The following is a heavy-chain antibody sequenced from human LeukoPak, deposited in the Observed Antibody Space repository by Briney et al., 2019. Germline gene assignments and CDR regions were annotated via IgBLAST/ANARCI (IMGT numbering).Heavy chain of an antibody. D-gene: IGHD1-26*01. CDR3: ARDWDIDY. Sequence: GGSLRLSCAASGFIFSSYWMTWVRQAPGKGLEWVANIKQDGSEKYYVDSVKGRFTISRDSAKNSLYLQMNSLGPEDTAIYYCARDWDIDYWGQGTLVTVSS. CDR2: IKQDGSEK. V-gene: IGHV3-7*01. CDR1: GFIFSSYW. J-gene: IGHJ4*02.